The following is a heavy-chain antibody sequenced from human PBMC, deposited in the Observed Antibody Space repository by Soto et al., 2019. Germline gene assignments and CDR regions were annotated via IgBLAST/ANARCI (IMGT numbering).Heavy chain of an antibody. CDR3: AHLYAESGYDWRYDP. V-gene: IGHV2-5*02. D-gene: IGHD5-12*01. CDR1: GFSLSTKGVG. CDR2: IYWDDDK. Sequence: SGPTLVNPTQTLTLTCNFPGFSLSTKGVGVGWIRQPPGKALEWLGIIYWDDDKRYRPSLNNRLTITKDTSKNQVVLTMTNVDTVDTGTYFCAHLYAESGYDWRYDPWGQGTRVTVSS. J-gene: IGHJ5*02.